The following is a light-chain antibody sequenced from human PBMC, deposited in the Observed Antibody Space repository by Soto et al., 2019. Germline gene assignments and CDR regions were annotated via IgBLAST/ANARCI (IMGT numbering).Light chain of an antibody. J-gene: IGLJ1*01. Sequence: QSALTQPASVSGSPGQSITISCTGTSSDVGGYNYVSWYQQHPGKAPKLMIYEVSNRPSGVSKRFSGSKSGNTASLTISGLQGEDEADYYCSSYTSSSIDYVFGTGTKLTVL. V-gene: IGLV2-14*01. CDR3: SSYTSSSIDYV. CDR2: EVS. CDR1: SSDVGGYNY.